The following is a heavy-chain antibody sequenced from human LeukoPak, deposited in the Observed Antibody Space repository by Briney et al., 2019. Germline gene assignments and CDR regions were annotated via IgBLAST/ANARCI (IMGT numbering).Heavy chain of an antibody. CDR1: GFTFSSYG. CDR2: IRYVGSDK. D-gene: IGHD4-17*01. CDR3: ARENDYALDY. V-gene: IGHV3-30*12. J-gene: IGHJ4*02. Sequence: GGSLRLSCAASGFTFSSYGMHWVRQAPGKGLEWVAVIRYVGSDKYYADSVKGRFTISRDNAQNTMYLQMNSLRVEDTAVYYCARENDYALDYWGQGTLVTVSS.